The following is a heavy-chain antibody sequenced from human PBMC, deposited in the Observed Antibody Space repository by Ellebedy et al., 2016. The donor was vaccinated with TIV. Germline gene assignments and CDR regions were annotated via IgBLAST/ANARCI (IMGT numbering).Heavy chain of an antibody. Sequence: PGGSLRLSCAASGFTLRSYSMNWVRQAPGKGLEWVSSISGSSGYIYYADSVKGRFTISRDNARNSLYLQMNSLRAEDTAVYYCARCVVAHAAFDIWGQGTMVTVSS. CDR3: ARCVVAHAAFDI. CDR2: ISGSSGYI. D-gene: IGHD2-15*01. V-gene: IGHV3-21*01. J-gene: IGHJ3*02. CDR1: GFTLRSYS.